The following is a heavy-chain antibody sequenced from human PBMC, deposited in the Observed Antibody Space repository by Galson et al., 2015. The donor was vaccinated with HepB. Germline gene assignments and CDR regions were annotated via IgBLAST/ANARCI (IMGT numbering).Heavy chain of an antibody. Sequence: SVKVSCKASDSAFTSYGISWVRQAPGQGLEWMGWITAYNGNTNYAQKLQGRVTMTTDTSTSTAYMELRSLRSDDTAVYYCARDISASCHNWGQGTLVTVSS. CDR3: ARDISASCHN. J-gene: IGHJ4*02. CDR2: ITAYNGNT. V-gene: IGHV1-18*04. CDR1: DSAFTSYG. D-gene: IGHD1-26*01.